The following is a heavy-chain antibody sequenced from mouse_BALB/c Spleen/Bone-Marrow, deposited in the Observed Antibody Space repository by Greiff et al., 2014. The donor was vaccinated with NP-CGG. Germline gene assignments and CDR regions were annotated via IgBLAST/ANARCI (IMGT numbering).Heavy chain of an antibody. CDR2: IDSAKGTI. D-gene: IGHD1-3*01. CDR1: GFKLKNSY. CDR3: AGEYMYSYYYTMDY. J-gene: IGHJ4*01. Sequence: VQLKESGAQPFAPRASIKISLQASGFKLKNSYMHWVEQRPLQGQEWIGRIDSAKGTIKYDPKFQCKSTITADTSSNTAYLQLSSLTSEDTAVYYCAGEYMYSYYYTMDYWGQGTSVTVSS. V-gene: IGHV14-3*02.